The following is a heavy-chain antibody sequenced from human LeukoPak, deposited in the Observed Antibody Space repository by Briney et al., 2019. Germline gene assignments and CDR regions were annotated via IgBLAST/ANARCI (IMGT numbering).Heavy chain of an antibody. CDR2: IHYRGDT. Sequence: SETLSLTCTVSGGSISSYYWSWIRQPPGQGLEWIGYIHYRGDTKYNPSLKSRLSISVDMSKNQFSLRLTSVTAADTAVYYCARGPLSYSSSWYPNWFDPWGQGTLVTVSS. D-gene: IGHD6-13*01. V-gene: IGHV4-59*01. CDR3: ARGPLSYSSSWYPNWFDP. J-gene: IGHJ5*02. CDR1: GGSISSYY.